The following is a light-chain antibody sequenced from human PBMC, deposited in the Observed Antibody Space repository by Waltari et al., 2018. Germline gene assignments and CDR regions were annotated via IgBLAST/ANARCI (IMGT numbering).Light chain of an antibody. V-gene: IGKV3-20*01. CDR2: GAS. CDR3: QQYGRSWNT. Sequence: EIVLTQSPGTLFLSPGERATLPCRASQSVSSSNLAWYQQNPVQAPRLLIYGASSRSTGIPDRFSGSGSGTDFTLTISRLEPEDFAVYYCQQYGRSWNTFGQGTKLEIK. CDR1: QSVSSSN. J-gene: IGKJ2*01.